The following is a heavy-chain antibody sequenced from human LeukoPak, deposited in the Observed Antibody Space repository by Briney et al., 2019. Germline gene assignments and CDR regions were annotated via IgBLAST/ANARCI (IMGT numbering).Heavy chain of an antibody. CDR3: AKDSYSKGDF. CDR2: IKNDGAVK. V-gene: IGHV3-7*01. D-gene: IGHD6-13*01. J-gene: IGHJ4*02. CDR1: DISVTSYA. Sequence: PGGSLRLSCTTSDISVTSYAMTWVRQAPGKGLEWVANIKNDGAVKNYVDSVKGRFTISRDNAKNSLYLQMNSLRAEDTAVYYCAKDSYSKGDFWGQGVLVTVSS.